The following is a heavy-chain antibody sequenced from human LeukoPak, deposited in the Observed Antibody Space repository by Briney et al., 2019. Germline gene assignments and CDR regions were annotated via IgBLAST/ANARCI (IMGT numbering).Heavy chain of an antibody. J-gene: IGHJ4*02. CDR3: ARDRGYCSGGSCYEGN. D-gene: IGHD2-15*01. Sequence: PGGSLRLSCAASGFTFSSYGMHWVRQAPGKGLEWVAFIRYDGSNKYYADSVKGRFTISRDNSKNTLYLQMNSLRAEDTAVYYCARDRGYCSGGSCYEGNWGQGTLVTVSS. CDR1: GFTFSSYG. CDR2: IRYDGSNK. V-gene: IGHV3-30*02.